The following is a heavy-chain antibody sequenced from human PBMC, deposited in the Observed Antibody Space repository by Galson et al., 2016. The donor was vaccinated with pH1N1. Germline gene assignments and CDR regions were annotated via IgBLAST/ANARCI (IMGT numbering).Heavy chain of an antibody. Sequence: SVKVSCKASGGIFNSFGISWVRQAPGQGLEWMGGIVAIFGTTNYAQKFQGRVTITADKSSSTVYMEVNRLTSQDTAVYYCARDANVNIVTTSAFDIWGQGTMVTVSS. J-gene: IGHJ3*02. CDR1: GGIFNSFG. V-gene: IGHV1-69*06. CDR2: IVAIFGTT. CDR3: ARDANVNIVTTSAFDI. D-gene: IGHD5-12*01.